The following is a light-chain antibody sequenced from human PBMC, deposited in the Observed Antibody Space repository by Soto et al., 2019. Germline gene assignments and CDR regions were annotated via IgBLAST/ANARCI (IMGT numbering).Light chain of an antibody. J-gene: IGLJ2*01. V-gene: IGLV2-8*01. CDR1: SSDVGAYNS. Sequence: QSALTQPPSASGSPGQSVTIYCTGTSSDVGAYNSVSWYQQYPGKAPKLMIYGDTKRPSGVPDRFSGSKSGNTASLTVSGLQAEDEADYYCSSYAGNHILVFGVGTQLTVL. CDR2: GDT. CDR3: SSYAGNHILV.